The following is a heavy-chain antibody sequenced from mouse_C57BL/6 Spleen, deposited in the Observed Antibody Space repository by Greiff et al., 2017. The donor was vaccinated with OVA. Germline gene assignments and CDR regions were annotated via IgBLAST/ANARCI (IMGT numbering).Heavy chain of an antibody. J-gene: IGHJ2*01. CDR3: ASCSFDY. V-gene: IGHV1-50*01. CDR1: GYTFTSYW. Sequence: QVQLQQSGAELVKPGASVKLSCKASGYTFTSYWMQWVKQRPGQGLEWIGEIDPSDSYTNYNQKFKGKATLTVDTSSSTAYMQLSSLTSEDSAVYYCASCSFDYWGKGTTLTVSS. CDR2: IDPSDSYT.